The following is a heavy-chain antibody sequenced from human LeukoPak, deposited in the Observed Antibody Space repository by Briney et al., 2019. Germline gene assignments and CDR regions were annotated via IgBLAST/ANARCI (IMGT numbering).Heavy chain of an antibody. J-gene: IGHJ6*02. Sequence: GGSLRLSCAASGFTFSSYEMNWVRQAPGKGLEWVSYISSSGSHIYYADSVKGRFTLSRDNAKNSLYLQMSSLRAEDTAVYYCARGSVQLEGQDYYYYGMDVWGQGTTVTVSS. V-gene: IGHV3-48*03. CDR2: ISSSGSHI. D-gene: IGHD1-1*01. CDR3: ARGSVQLEGQDYYYYGMDV. CDR1: GFTFSSYE.